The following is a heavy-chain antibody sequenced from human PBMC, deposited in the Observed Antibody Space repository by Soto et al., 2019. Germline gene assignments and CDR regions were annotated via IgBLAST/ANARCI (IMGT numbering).Heavy chain of an antibody. Sequence: GAAVKVSCKASGYTFTSYGISWVQQAPGQGLEWMGWICAYNGNTNYAQKLQGRVTMTTDTSTSTAYMELRSLRSDDTAVYYCARDARNLDVLTGYTRSYSGMDVWGQGTTVTVSS. J-gene: IGHJ6*02. CDR2: ICAYNGNT. V-gene: IGHV1-18*01. CDR3: ARDARNLDVLTGYTRSYSGMDV. CDR1: GYTFTSYG. D-gene: IGHD3-9*01.